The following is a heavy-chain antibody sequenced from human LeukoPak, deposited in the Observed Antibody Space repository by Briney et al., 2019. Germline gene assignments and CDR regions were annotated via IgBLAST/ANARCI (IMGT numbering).Heavy chain of an antibody. CDR1: GGSISSYY. V-gene: IGHV4-59*01. Sequence: PSETLSLTCTVSGGSISSYYWSWIRQPPGKGLEWIGYIYYSGSTNYNPSLKSRVTISVDTSKNQFSLKLSSVTAADTAVYYCARATKDLLGYYYYYMDVWGKGTTVTVSS. CDR2: IYYSGST. CDR3: ARATKDLLGYYYYYMDV. J-gene: IGHJ6*03. D-gene: IGHD5-12*01.